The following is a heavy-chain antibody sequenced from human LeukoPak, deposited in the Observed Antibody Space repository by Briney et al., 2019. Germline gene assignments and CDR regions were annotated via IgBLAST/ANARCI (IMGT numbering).Heavy chain of an antibody. D-gene: IGHD2-2*02. CDR2: IYYSGST. CDR3: ARAIPYNWFDP. CDR1: GGSISSYY. V-gene: IGHV4-59*01. Sequence: PSETLSLTCTVSGGSISSYYWSWIRQPPGKGLGWIGYIYYSGSTNYNPSLKSRVTISVDTSKNQFSLKLSSVTAADTAVYYCARAIPYNWFDPWGQGTLVTVSS. J-gene: IGHJ5*02.